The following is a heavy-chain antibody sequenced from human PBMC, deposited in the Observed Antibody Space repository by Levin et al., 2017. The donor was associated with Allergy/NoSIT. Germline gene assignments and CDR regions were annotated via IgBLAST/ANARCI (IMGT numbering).Heavy chain of an antibody. CDR3: ARGPYDTSGYLLDP. CDR2: ISRSDLRT. J-gene: IGHJ5*02. CDR1: GFIFSSYA. Sequence: PGGSLRLSCAASGFIFSSYAMTWVRQAPGKGLEWVSTISRSDLRTYDADSVRGRFTVSRDISKNTLYLQMNSLRADDTGVYYCARGPYDTSGYLLDPWGQGTLVTVSS. D-gene: IGHD3-22*01. V-gene: IGHV3-23*01.